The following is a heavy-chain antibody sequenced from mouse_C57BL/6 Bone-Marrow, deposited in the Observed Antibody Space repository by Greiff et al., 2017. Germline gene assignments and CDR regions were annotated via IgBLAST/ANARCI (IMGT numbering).Heavy chain of an antibody. V-gene: IGHV1-81*01. CDR2: IYPRSGNT. CDR3: ARRGGSSYDWYFDV. D-gene: IGHD1-1*01. CDR1: GYTFTSYG. J-gene: IGHJ1*03. Sequence: VQLQQSGAELARPGASVKLSCKASGYTFTSYGISWVKQRTGQGLEWIGEIYPRSGNTYYNEKFKGKATLTADKSSSTAYMELRSLTSEDSAVYFCARRGGSSYDWYFDVWGTGTTVTVSS.